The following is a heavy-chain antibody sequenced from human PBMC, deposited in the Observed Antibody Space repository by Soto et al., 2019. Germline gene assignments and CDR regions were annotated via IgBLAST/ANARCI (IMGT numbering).Heavy chain of an antibody. CDR1: GGSISSGDYY. D-gene: IGHD5-18*01. Sequence: SETLSLTCTVSGGSISSGDYYWSWIRQPPGKGLEWIGYIYYSGSTYYNPPLKSRVTISVDTSKNQFSLKLSSVTAADTAVYYCARIDMGYSYGQKTPSDYGMDVWGQGTTVTVS. J-gene: IGHJ6*02. V-gene: IGHV4-30-4*01. CDR3: ARIDMGYSYGQKTPSDYGMDV. CDR2: IYYSGST.